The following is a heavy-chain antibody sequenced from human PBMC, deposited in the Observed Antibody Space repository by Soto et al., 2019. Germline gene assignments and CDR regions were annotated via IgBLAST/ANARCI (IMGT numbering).Heavy chain of an antibody. D-gene: IGHD2-21*02. CDR1: GGSISSYY. J-gene: IGHJ5*02. V-gene: IGHV4-59*01. CDR3: ARLGANAYCGGDCYLDP. Sequence: QVQLQESGPGLVKPSETLSLTCTVSGGSISSYYWSWIRQPPGKGLECIGYIYYSGSTNYNPSLKSRVTISLDTSKNQFSLKLNSVTAADTAVYYCARLGANAYCGGDCYLDPWGQGTLVTVSS. CDR2: IYYSGST.